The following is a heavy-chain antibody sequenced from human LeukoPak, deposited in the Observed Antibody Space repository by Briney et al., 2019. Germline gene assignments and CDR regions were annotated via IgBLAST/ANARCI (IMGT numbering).Heavy chain of an antibody. D-gene: IGHD2-2*01. CDR2: INHSGST. J-gene: IGHJ5*02. CDR3: ARTKLGYCSSTSCYLPFDP. Sequence: SETLSLTCAVYGGSFSGYYWSWIRQPPGKGLEWIGEINHSGSTNYNPSLKSRVTISVDTSKNQFSLKLSSVTAADTAVYYCARTKLGYCSSTSCYLPFDPWGQGTLATVSS. V-gene: IGHV4-34*01. CDR1: GGSFSGYY.